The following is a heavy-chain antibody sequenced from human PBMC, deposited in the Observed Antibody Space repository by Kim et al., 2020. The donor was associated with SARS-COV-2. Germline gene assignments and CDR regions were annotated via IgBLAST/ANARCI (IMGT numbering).Heavy chain of an antibody. CDR3: AKTIVEARFFVY. CDR1: GFSFVDYA. Sequence: GGSLRLSCAASGFSFVDYAMGWVRQAPGKGLEWVSTINARRTTYYSDSVKGRFTISRDSSKNVVDLQMNSLSADDTAVYYCAKTIVEARFFVYWCQGTLV. J-gene: IGHJ4*02. D-gene: IGHD1-26*01. CDR2: INARRTT. V-gene: IGHV3-23*01.